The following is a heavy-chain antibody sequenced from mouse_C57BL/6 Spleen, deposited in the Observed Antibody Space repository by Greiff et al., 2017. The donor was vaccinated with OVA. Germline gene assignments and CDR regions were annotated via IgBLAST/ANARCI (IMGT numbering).Heavy chain of an antibody. CDR1: GYAFSSSW. V-gene: IGHV1-82*01. CDR2: IYPGDGDT. D-gene: IGHD2-1*01. J-gene: IGHJ4*01. Sequence: VQLQQSGPELVKPGASVKISCKASGYAFSSSWMNWVKQRPGKGLEWIGRIYPGDGDTTYNGKFKGKATLTADKSSSTAYMQLSSLTSEDSAVYFCARDKDYGTYYYAMDYWGQGTSVTVSS. CDR3: ARDKDYGTYYYAMDY.